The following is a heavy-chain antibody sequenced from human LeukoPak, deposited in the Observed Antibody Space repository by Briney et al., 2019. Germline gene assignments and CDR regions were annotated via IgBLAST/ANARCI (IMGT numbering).Heavy chain of an antibody. D-gene: IGHD6-13*01. J-gene: IGHJ5*02. Sequence: PSETLSLTCTVSGGSISSYYWSWIRQPPGKGLEWIGYIYYSGSTNYNPSLKSRVTISVDTSKNQFSLKLSPVTAADTAVYYCARHESSRGWFDPWGQGTRVTVSS. CDR2: IYYSGST. CDR3: ARHESSRGWFDP. CDR1: GGSISSYY. V-gene: IGHV4-59*08.